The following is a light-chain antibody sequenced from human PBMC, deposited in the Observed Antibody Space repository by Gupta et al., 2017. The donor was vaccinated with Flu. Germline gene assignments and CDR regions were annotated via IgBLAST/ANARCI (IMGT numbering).Light chain of an antibody. V-gene: IGLV2-23*02. J-gene: IGLJ1*01. Sequence: QSALAQPDSVSGSPGPSITISCTGTSSDIGSYNLSTWYQQHPGKAPKLIIYEISKRPAGVANRFSGSRSGNTASLTISGRQAEDEGDYYCSSYAGSILYVFGAGTKFTVL. CDR1: SSDIGSYNL. CDR2: EIS. CDR3: SSYAGSILYV.